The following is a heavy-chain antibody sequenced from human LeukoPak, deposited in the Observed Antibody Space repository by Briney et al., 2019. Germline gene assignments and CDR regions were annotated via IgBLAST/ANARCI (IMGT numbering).Heavy chain of an antibody. D-gene: IGHD3-9*01. CDR1: GFTFSSYW. Sequence: PGGSLRLSCAASGFTFSSYWMSWVRQAPGKGLEWVANIKQDGSEKYYVDSVKGRFTISRDNAKNSLYLQMNSLRAEDTAVYYCAREWVPDYDILTGYPDYWGQGTLVTVSS. V-gene: IGHV3-7*01. CDR3: AREWVPDYDILTGYPDY. J-gene: IGHJ4*02. CDR2: IKQDGSEK.